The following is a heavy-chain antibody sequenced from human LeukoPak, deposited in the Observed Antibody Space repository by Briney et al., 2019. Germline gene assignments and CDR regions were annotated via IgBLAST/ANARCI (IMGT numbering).Heavy chain of an antibody. V-gene: IGHV3-11*06. CDR1: GFTFSDYY. CDR3: ARLLLLWFGEYAPFDY. CDR2: ISSSSRYT. J-gene: IGHJ4*02. D-gene: IGHD3-10*01. Sequence: KPGGSLRLSCAASGFTFSDYYMSWIRQAPGKGLEWVSYISSSSRYTNYADSVKGRFTISRDNAKNSLYLQMNSLRAEDTAVYYCARLLLLWFGEYAPFDYWGQGTLVTVSS.